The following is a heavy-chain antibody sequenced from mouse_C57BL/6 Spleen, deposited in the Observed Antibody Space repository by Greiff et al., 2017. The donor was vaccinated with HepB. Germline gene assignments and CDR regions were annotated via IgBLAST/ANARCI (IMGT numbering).Heavy chain of an antibody. V-gene: IGHV1-76*01. J-gene: IGHJ1*03. Sequence: QVQLKESGAELVRPGASVKLSCKASGYTFTDYYINWVKQRPGQGLEWIARIYPGSGNTYYNEKFKGKATLTAEKSSSTAYMQLSSLTSEDSAVYFCARLAEYFDVWGTGTTVTVSS. CDR1: GYTFTDYY. CDR2: IYPGSGNT. CDR3: ARLAEYFDV.